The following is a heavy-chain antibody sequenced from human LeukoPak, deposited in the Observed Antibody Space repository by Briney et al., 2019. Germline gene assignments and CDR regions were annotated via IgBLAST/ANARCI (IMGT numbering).Heavy chain of an antibody. CDR3: AKDMRTEYYEIVTGYLDY. J-gene: IGHJ4*02. D-gene: IGHD3-9*01. CDR2: ISWNSGSI. CDR1: GFTFDDYA. V-gene: IGHV3-9*01. Sequence: PGRSLRLSCAASGFTFDDYAMHWVRQAPGKGLEWVSGISWNSGSIGYADSVKGRFTISRDNAKNSLYLQMNSLRAEDTALYYCAKDMRTEYYEIVTGYLDYWGQGTLVTVSS.